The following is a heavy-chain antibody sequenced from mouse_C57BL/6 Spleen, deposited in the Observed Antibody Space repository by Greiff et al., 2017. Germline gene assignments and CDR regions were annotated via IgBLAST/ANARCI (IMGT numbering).Heavy chain of an antibody. Sequence: VQLKQSGPELVKPGASVKIPCKASGYTFTDYNMDWVKQSHGKSLEWIGDINPNNGGTIYNQKFKGKATLTVDKSSSTAYMELRSLTSEDTAVYYCARSRDGYNWYFDVWGTGTTVTVSS. CDR3: ARSRDGYNWYFDV. CDR2: INPNNGGT. D-gene: IGHD2-3*01. V-gene: IGHV1-18*01. CDR1: GYTFTDYN. J-gene: IGHJ1*03.